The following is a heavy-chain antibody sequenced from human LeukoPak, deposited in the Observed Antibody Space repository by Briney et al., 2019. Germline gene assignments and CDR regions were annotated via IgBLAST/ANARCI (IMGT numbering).Heavy chain of an antibody. V-gene: IGHV3-49*03. D-gene: IGHD4-17*01. CDR3: ARDDDFGDYRLDY. J-gene: IGHJ4*02. CDR1: GFTFADYA. CDR2: IRNKARDGTT. Sequence: GGSLRLSCRGSGFTFADYAISWFRQAPGKGLEWLGFIRNKARDGTTQYAASVKDRFSISRDDSRNLAFLEMDSLQSDDTAVYYCARDDDFGDYRLDYWGQGTLVTVSS.